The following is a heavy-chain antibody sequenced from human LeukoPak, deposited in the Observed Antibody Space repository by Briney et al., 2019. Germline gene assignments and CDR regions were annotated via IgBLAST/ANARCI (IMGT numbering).Heavy chain of an antibody. J-gene: IGHJ5*02. CDR3: ARPPLGYCSSTSCLAFDP. CDR1: GYTFTGYY. V-gene: IGHV1-2*02. CDR2: INPNSGGT. Sequence: VSVKVSCKASGYTFTGYYMHWVRQAPGQGLEWMGWINPNSGGTNYAQKFQGRVTMTRDTSISTAYMELSRLRSDDTAVYYCARPPLGYCSSTSCLAFDPWGQGTLVTVSS. D-gene: IGHD2-2*01.